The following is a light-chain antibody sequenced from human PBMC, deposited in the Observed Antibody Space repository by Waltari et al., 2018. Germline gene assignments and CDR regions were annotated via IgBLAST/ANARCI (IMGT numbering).Light chain of an antibody. CDR3: CSYASTNTIL. J-gene: IGLJ2*01. V-gene: IGLV2-23*01. Sequence: QSALTQPASVSGSPGQSITISCTGTSSDVGSSNLVSWYQHHPRKAPQLMIYEGTKRPSGFSNRFSASTSGNTASLTISGLQAEDEADYHCCSYASTNTILFGGGTKLTVL. CDR1: SSDVGSSNL. CDR2: EGT.